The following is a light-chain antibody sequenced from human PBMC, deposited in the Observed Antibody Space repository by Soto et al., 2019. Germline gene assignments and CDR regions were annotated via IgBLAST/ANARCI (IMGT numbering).Light chain of an antibody. CDR2: DNN. CDR3: GTWDSRLSAGA. J-gene: IGLJ2*01. CDR1: SSNIGNNY. Sequence: QSVLTQPPSVSAAPGQKVTISCSGSSSNIGNNYVSWYQQLPGTAPKLLIYDNNERPSGIPDRFSGSKSGTSATLGITGLQTGDEADYYCGTWDSRLSAGAFGGGTKVTVL. V-gene: IGLV1-51*01.